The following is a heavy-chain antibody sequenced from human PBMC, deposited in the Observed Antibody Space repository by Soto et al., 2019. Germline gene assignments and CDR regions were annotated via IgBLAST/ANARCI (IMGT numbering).Heavy chain of an antibody. V-gene: IGHV3-9*01. D-gene: IGHD3-22*01. Sequence: EVQLVESGGGLVQPGRSLRLSCAASGFTFDDYAMHWVRQAPGKGLAWVSGISWSSGNIFYADAVKGRFNISRDSAKNSLHLQMNSLRADDTALYYCAKGGGYSPYFYMDVWGKGTKVTVSS. CDR3: AKGGGYSPYFYMDV. CDR1: GFTFDDYA. CDR2: ISWSSGNI. J-gene: IGHJ6*03.